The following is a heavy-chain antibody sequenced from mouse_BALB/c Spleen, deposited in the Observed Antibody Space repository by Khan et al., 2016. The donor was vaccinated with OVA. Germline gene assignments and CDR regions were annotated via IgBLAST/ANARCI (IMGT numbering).Heavy chain of an antibody. CDR2: IWSAGST. CDR1: GFSLANYS. Sequence: QVQLKESGPGLVQPSQSLSITCTVSGFSLANYSVHWVRQSPGKGLEWLGVIWSAGSTDYNAAFMSRLTINKDNSRSHAFFKMNSLQPNDTAIYYCARRGYDYGRGALFAYWGQGTLVTVSA. CDR3: ARRGYDYGRGALFAY. V-gene: IGHV2-2*02. D-gene: IGHD2-4*01. J-gene: IGHJ3*01.